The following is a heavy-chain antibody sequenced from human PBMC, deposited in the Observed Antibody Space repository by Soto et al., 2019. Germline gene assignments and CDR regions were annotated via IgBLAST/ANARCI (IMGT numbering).Heavy chain of an antibody. Sequence: QVQLVQSGAEVKRPGSSVKVSCKASGGTFNNYALSWVRQAPGQGLEWVGGIIPIFNSANYAQKFQGRVTITADDSTSTAYMELRSLRPDDTVVYYCAREVTVASYSFDFWGQGTLVTVSS. D-gene: IGHD5-12*01. CDR3: AREVTVASYSFDF. CDR2: IIPIFNSA. J-gene: IGHJ4*02. V-gene: IGHV1-69*01. CDR1: GGTFNNYA.